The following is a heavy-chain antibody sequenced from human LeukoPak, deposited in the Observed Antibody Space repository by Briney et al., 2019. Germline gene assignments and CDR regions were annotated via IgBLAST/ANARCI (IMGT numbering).Heavy chain of an antibody. CDR3: ARVGSLSRGRNWVDP. V-gene: IGHV4-4*07. CDR1: GGSFSSYF. Sequence: SETLSLTCTVSGGSFSSYFCSWIRQPAGKGLEWIGRIYTSGSINYNPSLKSRVTISVDRSKNQFSLMLRSVTAADTAVYYCARVGSLSRGRNWVDPWGQGTLVTVS. D-gene: IGHD2-15*01. CDR2: IYTSGSI. J-gene: IGHJ5*02.